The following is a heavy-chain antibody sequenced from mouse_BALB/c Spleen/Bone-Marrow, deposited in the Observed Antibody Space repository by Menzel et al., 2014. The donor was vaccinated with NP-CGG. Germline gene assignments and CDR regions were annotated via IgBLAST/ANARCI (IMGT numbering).Heavy chain of an antibody. J-gene: IGHJ3*01. CDR3: ARGDTATWFAY. CDR2: IYPGDGDT. D-gene: IGHD1-2*01. V-gene: IGHV1-87*01. Sequence: QVQLKQPGAELARPGASVKLSCKASGYTFTSYWMQWVKQRPGQGLEWIGAIYPGDGDTRYTQKFKGKATLTADKSSSTAYMQLSSLASEDSAVYYCARGDTATWFAYWGHGTLVTVSA. CDR1: GYTFTSYW.